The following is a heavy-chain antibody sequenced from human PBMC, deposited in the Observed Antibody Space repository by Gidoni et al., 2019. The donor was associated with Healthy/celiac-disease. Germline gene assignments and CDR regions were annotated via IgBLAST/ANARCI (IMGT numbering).Heavy chain of an antibody. CDR2: IWYDGSNK. V-gene: IGHV3-33*01. J-gene: IGHJ4*02. Sequence: QVQLVESGGGVVQPGRSLRLSCAASGFTFSSYGMHWVRQAPCKGLEWVAVIWYDGSNKYYADSVKGRFNISRDNSKNTLYLQMNSLRAEDTAVYYCARETRVHFDYWGQGTLVTVSS. CDR1: GFTFSSYG. CDR3: ARETRVHFDY.